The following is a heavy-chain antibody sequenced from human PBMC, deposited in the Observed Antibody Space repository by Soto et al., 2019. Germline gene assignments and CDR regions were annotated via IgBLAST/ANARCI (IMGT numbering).Heavy chain of an antibody. CDR1: GYTFTGYS. CDR2: IATNTGNP. Sequence: QVQLVQSGSELKEPGASVKVSCKASGYTFTGYSINWVRQAPGQGLGWMGWIATNTGNPTYAQGFTGRFVFSLDTSVTTAYLQIYSLKAEDTAVYYCARDSSTALFDYWGQGTLVTASS. J-gene: IGHJ4*02. CDR3: ARDSSTALFDY. D-gene: IGHD2-2*01. V-gene: IGHV7-4-1*01.